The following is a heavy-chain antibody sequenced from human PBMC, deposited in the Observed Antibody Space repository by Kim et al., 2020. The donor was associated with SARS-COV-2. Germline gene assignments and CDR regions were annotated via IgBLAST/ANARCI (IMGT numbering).Heavy chain of an antibody. Sequence: GGSLRLSCAASGFTFSSYGMHWVRQAPGKGLEWVAVISYDGSNKYYADSVKGRFTISRDNSKNTLYLQMNSLRAEDTAVYYCAKERRGYSYGLYFDYWGQGTLVTVSS. CDR1: GFTFSSYG. CDR2: ISYDGSNK. V-gene: IGHV3-30*18. J-gene: IGHJ4*02. D-gene: IGHD5-18*01. CDR3: AKERRGYSYGLYFDY.